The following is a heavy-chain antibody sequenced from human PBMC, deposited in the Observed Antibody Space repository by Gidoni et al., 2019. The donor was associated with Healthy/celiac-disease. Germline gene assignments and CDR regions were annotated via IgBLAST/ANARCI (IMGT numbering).Heavy chain of an antibody. V-gene: IGHV3-15*07. Sequence: APGKGLEWVGRIKSKTDGGTTDYAAPVKGRFTISRDDSKNTLYLQMNSLKTEDTAVYYCTTYPQYCGGDCYLDYWGQGTLVTVSS. CDR3: TTYPQYCGGDCYLDY. D-gene: IGHD2-21*02. CDR2: IKSKTDGGTT. J-gene: IGHJ4*02.